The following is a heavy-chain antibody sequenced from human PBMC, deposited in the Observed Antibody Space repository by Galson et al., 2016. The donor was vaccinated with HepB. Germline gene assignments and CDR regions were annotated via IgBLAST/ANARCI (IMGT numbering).Heavy chain of an antibody. J-gene: IGHJ6*04. V-gene: IGHV3-66*02. Sequence: SLRLSCAASAFTVSTNYMSWVRQAPGKGLEWVSVIYSGGSTYYADSVKGRFTISRDNSKNTLYLQMNSLRVEDTAVYYCAGDKAAGYDFWSGYFTQTYGMDVWGKGTTVTVSS. CDR3: AGDKAAGYDFWSGYFTQTYGMDV. CDR2: IYSGGST. CDR1: AFTVSTNY. D-gene: IGHD3-3*01.